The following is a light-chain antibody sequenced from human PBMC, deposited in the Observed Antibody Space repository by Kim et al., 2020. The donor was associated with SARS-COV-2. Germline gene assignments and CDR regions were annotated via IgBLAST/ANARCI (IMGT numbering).Light chain of an antibody. CDR2: RTS. CDR3: LLYYGGAWV. Sequence: PRGTVTLSLSSSTGAVTSGYYPNWFQQKPGQAPRALICRTSNKHSWTPARFSGSLLGGKAALTLSGVQPGDEAEYYCLLYYGGAWVFGGGTQLTVL. V-gene: IGLV7-43*01. J-gene: IGLJ3*02. CDR1: TGAVTSGYY.